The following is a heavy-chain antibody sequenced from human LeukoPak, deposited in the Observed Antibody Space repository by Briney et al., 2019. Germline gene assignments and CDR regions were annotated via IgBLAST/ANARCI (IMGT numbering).Heavy chain of an antibody. J-gene: IGHJ4*02. V-gene: IGHV1-69*04. CDR2: IIPIFGIA. CDR3: ARDPLHNYYDSSGYYPENYYFDY. CDR1: GGTFSSYA. Sequence: SVKVSCKASGGTFSSYAISWVRQAPGQGLEWMGRIIPIFGIANYAQKFQGRVTITADKSTSTAYMELSSLRSEDTAVYYCARDPLHNYYDSSGYYPENYYFDYWGQGTLVTVSS. D-gene: IGHD3-22*01.